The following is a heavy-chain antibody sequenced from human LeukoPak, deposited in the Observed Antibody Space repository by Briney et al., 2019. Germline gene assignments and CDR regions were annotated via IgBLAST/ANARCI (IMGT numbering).Heavy chain of an antibody. V-gene: IGHV1-69*06. D-gene: IGHD3-10*01. CDR1: GGTFSSYA. J-gene: IGHJ4*02. Sequence: SVKVSCKASGGTFSSYAISWVRQAPGQGLEWMGGIIPIFGTANYAQKFQGRVTITADKSTSTAYMGLSSLRSEDTAVYYCARDRDYGSGSPSFDYWGQGTLVTVSS. CDR3: ARDRDYGSGSPSFDY. CDR2: IIPIFGTA.